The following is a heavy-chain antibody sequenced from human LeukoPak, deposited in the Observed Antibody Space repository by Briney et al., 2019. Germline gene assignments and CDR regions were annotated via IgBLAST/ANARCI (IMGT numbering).Heavy chain of an antibody. Sequence: PGGSLRLSCAASGFTFSNYGMHWVRQAPGKGLEWVAFIRYDESNQYYAASVKGRFTISRDNSKNTLYLQMNSLRPEDTAVYFCARRSGVAVAGAFDYWGQGTLVTVSS. V-gene: IGHV3-30*02. D-gene: IGHD6-19*01. CDR2: IRYDESNQ. J-gene: IGHJ4*02. CDR3: ARRSGVAVAGAFDY. CDR1: GFTFSNYG.